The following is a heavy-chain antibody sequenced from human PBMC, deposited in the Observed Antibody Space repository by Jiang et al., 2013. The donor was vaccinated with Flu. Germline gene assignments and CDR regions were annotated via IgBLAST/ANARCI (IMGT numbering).Heavy chain of an antibody. V-gene: IGHV3-9*01. CDR1: TFGLDAHA. J-gene: IGHJ6*02. Sequence: VESGGGSVQPGKSLRLSCAGSTFGLDAHAMHWVRQAPGKGLQWVSGISGSGGVIGYLDSVKGRFIISRDNAKNSMYLQMNSLRPEDTALYYCTVPSFDIWGPGTTVIVS. CDR2: ISGSGGVI. CDR3: TVPSFDI.